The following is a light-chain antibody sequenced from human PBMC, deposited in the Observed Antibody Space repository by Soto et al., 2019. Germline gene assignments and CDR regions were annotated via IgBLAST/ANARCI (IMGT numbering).Light chain of an antibody. CDR1: QRVTSS. Sequence: EIVLTQSPATLSLSQGERAPLSCRASQRVTSSLAWYQQKPGQAPRLLIYDSSNRATGIPARFSGSGSGTDFTLTISSLEPEDFAVYYCQQRSGWPPMYTFGQGTKLE. J-gene: IGKJ2*01. CDR3: QQRSGWPPMYT. CDR2: DSS. V-gene: IGKV3-11*01.